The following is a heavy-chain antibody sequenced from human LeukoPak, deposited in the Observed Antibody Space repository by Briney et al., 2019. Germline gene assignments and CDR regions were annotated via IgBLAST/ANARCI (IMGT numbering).Heavy chain of an antibody. Sequence: SETLSLTCAVSGGSISSSNWWSWVRQPPGKGLVWIGEIYHSGSTNYNPSLKSRVTISVDKSKNQFSLKLSSVTAADTAVYYCASVDSSGYYWAYYFDYWGQGVLVTVSS. CDR1: GGSISSSNW. CDR2: IYHSGST. D-gene: IGHD3-22*01. V-gene: IGHV4-4*02. CDR3: ASVDSSGYYWAYYFDY. J-gene: IGHJ4*02.